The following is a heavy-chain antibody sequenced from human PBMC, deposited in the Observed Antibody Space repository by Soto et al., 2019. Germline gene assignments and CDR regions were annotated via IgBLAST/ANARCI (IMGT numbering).Heavy chain of an antibody. J-gene: IGHJ4*02. CDR3: ARDHDYGSGSYARGGDY. Sequence: PGVSLRLSCSASGFTFSSYSMNWVRQAPGKGLEWVSSISSSSSYIYYADSVKGRFTISRDNAKNSLYLQMNSLRAEDTAVYYCARDHDYGSGSYARGGDYWGQGTRVTVSS. CDR1: GFTFSSYS. D-gene: IGHD3-10*01. V-gene: IGHV3-21*01. CDR2: ISSSSSYI.